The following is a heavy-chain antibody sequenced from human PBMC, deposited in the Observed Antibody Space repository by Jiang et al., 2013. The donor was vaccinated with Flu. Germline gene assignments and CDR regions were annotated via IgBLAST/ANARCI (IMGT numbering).Heavy chain of an antibody. CDR2: IYYSGTT. D-gene: IGHD3-3*01. CDR1: GGSISAYY. J-gene: IGHJ6*04. CDR3: ARDLFWNGYSDV. Sequence: PGLVKPSETLSLTCTVSGGSISAYYWSWIRQPPGKGLEWVGYIYYSGTTHYNPSLKDRVTIAVDRSKNQFSLQLFSVTAADTATYYCARDLFWNGYSDVWGKGTSVTVSS. V-gene: IGHV4-59*12.